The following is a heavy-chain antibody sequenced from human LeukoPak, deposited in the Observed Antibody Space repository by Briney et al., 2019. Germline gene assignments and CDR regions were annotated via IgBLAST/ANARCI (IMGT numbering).Heavy chain of an antibody. CDR3: ARGVVIAPQTFDY. V-gene: IGHV4-4*02. J-gene: IGHJ4*02. D-gene: IGHD2-21*01. CDR1: GGSISSSNW. Sequence: SETLSLTCAVSGGSISSSNWWGWVRQPPGRGLECIGEIHHSGTTNYNPSLKSRVTISVDTSKNQFSLKLSSVTAADTAVYYCARGVVIAPQTFDYWGQGTLVTVSS. CDR2: IHHSGTT.